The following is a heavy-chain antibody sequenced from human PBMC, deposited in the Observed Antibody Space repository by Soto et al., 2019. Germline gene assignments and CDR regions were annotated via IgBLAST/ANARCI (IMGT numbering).Heavy chain of an antibody. V-gene: IGHV3-23*01. J-gene: IGHJ4*02. CDR2: ITSSGSGT. D-gene: IGHD6-6*01. CDR3: AKDLRNIGARTWFKCFDD. Sequence: EVQMLESGGGLVQPGGSLRLSCEVSGFTFTAYAMNWVRQAPGKGREWGAGITSSGSGTFYADSVKGRFTISRDNFRNTLYLELSTVREDDTAVYFCAKDLRNIGARTWFKCFDDWGQGTLVTVSS. CDR1: GFTFTAYA.